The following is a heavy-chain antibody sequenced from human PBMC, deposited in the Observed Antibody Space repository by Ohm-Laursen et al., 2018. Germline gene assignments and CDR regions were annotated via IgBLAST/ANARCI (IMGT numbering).Heavy chain of an antibody. CDR1: GFTFDDYA. D-gene: IGHD6-13*01. CDR2: ISRNSGSI. CDR3: ARDATAGGTLG. V-gene: IGHV3-9*01. J-gene: IGHJ4*02. Sequence: SLRLSCTATGFTFDDYAMHWVRQAPGKGLEWVSGISRNSGSIGYADSVKGRFTISRDNAKNTLYLQMHSLRGDDTAVYYCARDATAGGTLGWGQGTLVTVSS.